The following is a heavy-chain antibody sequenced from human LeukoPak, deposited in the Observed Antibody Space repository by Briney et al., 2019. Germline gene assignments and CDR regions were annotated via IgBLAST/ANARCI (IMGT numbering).Heavy chain of an antibody. D-gene: IGHD2-15*01. Sequence: SVKVSCKASGGTFSSYAISWVRQAPGQGLEWKRGIIPIFGPANYAQKFQGRVTITTDESTSTAYMELSSLRSEDTAVYYCARVVRSYCSGGSCSLLYYYYMDVWGKGTRSPSP. CDR3: ARVVRSYCSGGSCSLLYYYYMDV. V-gene: IGHV1-69*05. CDR1: GGTFSSYA. CDR2: IIPIFGPA. J-gene: IGHJ6*03.